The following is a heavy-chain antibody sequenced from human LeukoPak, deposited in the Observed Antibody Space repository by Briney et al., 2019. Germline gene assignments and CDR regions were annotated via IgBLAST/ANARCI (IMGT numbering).Heavy chain of an antibody. Sequence: SQTLFLTCTVSGDSISSGDYYWSWIRQPPGKGLECIGYIHYSGSSFYNPSLRSRVAMSIDTSKNQFSLKLSSVTAADAAVYYCARKIPPGVNFDIWGRGTVITVSS. CDR3: ARKIPPGVNFDI. CDR2: IHYSGSS. J-gene: IGHJ3*02. CDR1: GDSISSGDYY. V-gene: IGHV4-30-4*01. D-gene: IGHD1-14*01.